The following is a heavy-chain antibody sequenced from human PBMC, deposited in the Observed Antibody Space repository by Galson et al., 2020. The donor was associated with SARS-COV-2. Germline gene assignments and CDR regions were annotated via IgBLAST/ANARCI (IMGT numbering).Heavy chain of an antibody. CDR2: IYPGDSDT. Sequence: GESLKISCKGSGYSFSSYWIGWVRQMPGKGLEWMGPIYPGDSDTIYSPSFQGQVTISADKSISTAYLQWSSLRASDTAMYYCASLFIVTDDAFDIWGQGTLVTVSS. D-gene: IGHD3-16*02. CDR1: GYSFSSYW. J-gene: IGHJ3*02. CDR3: ASLFIVTDDAFDI. V-gene: IGHV5-51*01.